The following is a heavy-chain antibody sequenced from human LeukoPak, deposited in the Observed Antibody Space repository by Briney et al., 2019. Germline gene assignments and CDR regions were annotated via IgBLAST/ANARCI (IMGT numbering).Heavy chain of an antibody. D-gene: IGHD6-13*01. CDR3: ARGVSSSWYHWYFDL. CDR2: IYYSGST. V-gene: IGHV4-30-2*03. CDR1: GGSISSGGYS. Sequence: SETLSLTCAVSGGSISSGGYSWSWIRQPPGKGLEWIGSIYYSGSTYYNPSLKSRVTISVDTSKNQFSLKLSSVTAADTAVYYCARGVSSSWYHWYFDLWGRGTLVTVSS. J-gene: IGHJ2*01.